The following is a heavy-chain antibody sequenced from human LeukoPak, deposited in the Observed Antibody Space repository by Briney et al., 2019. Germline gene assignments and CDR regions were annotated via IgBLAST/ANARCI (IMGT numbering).Heavy chain of an antibody. CDR2: ISSSGSTI. J-gene: IGHJ4*02. V-gene: IGHV3-48*03. Sequence: GGSLRLSCAASGFTFSSYEMNWVRQAPGKGLEWVSYISSSGSTIYYADSVKGRFTISRDHDKNSLYLQMNSLRVEDTAVYYCARELGHSSWYTHGYWGQGTLVTVSS. D-gene: IGHD6-13*01. CDR3: ARELGHSSWYTHGY. CDR1: GFTFSSYE.